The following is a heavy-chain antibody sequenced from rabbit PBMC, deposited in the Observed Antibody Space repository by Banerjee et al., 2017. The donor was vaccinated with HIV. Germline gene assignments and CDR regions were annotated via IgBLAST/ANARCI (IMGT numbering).Heavy chain of an antibody. Sequence: QQQLEESGGGLVKPGGTLTLTCKASGFSFSGFVYMCWVRQAPGKGLEWIGCIWTGDGNTYYASWAKGRFTISKTSSTVDLKMTTLTAADTATYFCGRAAYGAPTFNLWGPGTLVTVS. CDR1: GFSFSGFVY. J-gene: IGHJ4*01. V-gene: IGHV1S43*01. D-gene: IGHD6-1*01. CDR3: GRAAYGAPTFNL. CDR2: IWTGDGNT.